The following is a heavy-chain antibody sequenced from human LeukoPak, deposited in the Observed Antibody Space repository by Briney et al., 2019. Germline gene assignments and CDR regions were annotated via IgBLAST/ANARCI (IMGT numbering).Heavy chain of an antibody. CDR1: GFTVSNNR. Sequence: PGGSLRLSCAASGFTVSNNRLSWVRQAPGMGLEWVSTIYSDGNTYYPDSVKGRFTISRDSSKNTLFLQMNTLRAEDTAIYYCAKDRTVGASYWYFDLWGRGTLVTVSS. J-gene: IGHJ2*01. V-gene: IGHV3-53*01. CDR2: IYSDGNT. D-gene: IGHD1-26*01. CDR3: AKDRTVGASYWYFDL.